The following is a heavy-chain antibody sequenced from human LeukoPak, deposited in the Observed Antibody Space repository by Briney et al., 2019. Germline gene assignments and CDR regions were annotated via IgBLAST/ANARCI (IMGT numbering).Heavy chain of an antibody. CDR2: IKQDGSEK. D-gene: IGHD5-12*01. CDR3: ARPIVATNLDY. CDR1: GITFSSFW. V-gene: IGHV3-7*05. J-gene: IGHJ4*02. Sequence: GGSLRLSCAASGITFSSFWMSWVRQAPGKGLEWVANIKQDGSEKYNVDSVKGRFTISRDNAKNSLYLQMNSLRAEDTAVYYCARPIVATNLDYWGQGTLVTVSS.